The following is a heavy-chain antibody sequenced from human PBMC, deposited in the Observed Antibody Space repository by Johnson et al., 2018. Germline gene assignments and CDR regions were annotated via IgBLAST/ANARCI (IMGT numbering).Heavy chain of an antibody. V-gene: IGHV3-74*01. J-gene: IGHJ4*02. Sequence: EQLQESGGDLVQPGGSLRLCCAASGFPFSVYWMHWVRQVPGAGLMWVSHITGDGSITIYADSVKGRFTIYRDNYNNTLYLQMDSLRAEDTALYYCAKDRSSLNYYFDYWGQGSLVTVSS. CDR1: GFPFSVYW. CDR2: ITGDGSIT. CDR3: AKDRSSLNYYFDY.